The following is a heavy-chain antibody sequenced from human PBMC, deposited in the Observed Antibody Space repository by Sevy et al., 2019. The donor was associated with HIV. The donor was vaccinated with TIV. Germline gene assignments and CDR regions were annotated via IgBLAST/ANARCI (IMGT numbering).Heavy chain of an antibody. V-gene: IGHV4-31*03. CDR3: ARGRGCSSTSCYTDYYYGMDV. J-gene: IGHJ6*02. CDR2: IYYSGST. CDR1: GGSISSGGYY. Sequence: SETLSLTCTVSGGSISSGGYYWSWIRQHPGKGLEWIGYIYYSGSTYYNPSLKGRVTISVDTSKNQFSLKLSSVTAADTAVYYCARGRGCSSTSCYTDYYYGMDVWGQGTTVTVSS. D-gene: IGHD2-2*02.